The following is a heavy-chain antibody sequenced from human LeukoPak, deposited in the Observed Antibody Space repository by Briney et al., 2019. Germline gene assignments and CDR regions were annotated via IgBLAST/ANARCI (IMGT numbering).Heavy chain of an antibody. Sequence: GASVKVSCKASGYTFTSYYMHWVRQAPGQGLEWMGIINPSGGSTSYAQKFQGRVTMTRDTSTSTVYMELSSLRSEDTAVYYCAREVLDPLYGDSQRGWFDPWGQGTLVTVSS. CDR2: INPSGGST. V-gene: IGHV1-46*01. D-gene: IGHD4-17*01. CDR3: AREVLDPLYGDSQRGWFDP. J-gene: IGHJ5*02. CDR1: GYTFTSYY.